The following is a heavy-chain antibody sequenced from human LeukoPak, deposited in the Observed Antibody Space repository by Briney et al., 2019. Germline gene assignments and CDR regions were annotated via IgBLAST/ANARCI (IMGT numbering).Heavy chain of an antibody. CDR2: IYVRGDT. Sequence: GGSLRLSCAASGFTVSDFYMSWVRQAPGKGLEWVSLIYVRGDTYYTDSVKGRFTISRDTSENTLYLQMNSLRVEDTAVYYCARDRLQYFDYWGQGTLVAVSS. J-gene: IGHJ4*02. D-gene: IGHD3-16*01. CDR1: GFTVSDFY. V-gene: IGHV3-53*01. CDR3: ARDRLQYFDY.